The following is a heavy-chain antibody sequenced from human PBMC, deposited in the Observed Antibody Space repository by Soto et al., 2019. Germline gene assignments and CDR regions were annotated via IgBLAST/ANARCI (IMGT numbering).Heavy chain of an antibody. V-gene: IGHV3-33*01. D-gene: IGHD3-16*01. CDR1: GFIFSAYG. CDR3: ASLAHSNFLGGLDS. J-gene: IGHJ5*01. Sequence: QGQLVESGGGVVQPGGSLRLSCAASGFIFSAYGIHWVRQAPGKGLEWVAIVWNDGINKYYADSVKGRFTISRDNFKNTVDLQMNSLRVEDTAVYYCASLAHSNFLGGLDSWGQGTLVTASS. CDR2: VWNDGINK.